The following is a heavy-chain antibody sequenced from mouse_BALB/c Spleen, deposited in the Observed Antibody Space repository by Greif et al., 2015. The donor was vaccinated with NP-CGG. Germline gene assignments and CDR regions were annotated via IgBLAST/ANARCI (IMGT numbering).Heavy chain of an antibody. Sequence: LVESGPELVKPGASVTISCKASGYTFTSYYIHWVKQRPGQGLEWIGWIFPGNVNTKYNEKFKGKATLTADKSSNTVYMQLSSLTSEDSAVYFCVRDTMDYWCQGTSVTVSS. J-gene: IGHJ4*01. CDR1: GYTFTSYY. V-gene: IGHV1S56*01. CDR2: IFPGNVNT. CDR3: VRDTMDY.